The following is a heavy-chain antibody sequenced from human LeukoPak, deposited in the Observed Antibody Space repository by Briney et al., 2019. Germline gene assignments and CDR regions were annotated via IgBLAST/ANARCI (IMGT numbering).Heavy chain of an antibody. CDR1: GGSISSGDYY. CDR2: IYYSGST. J-gene: IGHJ5*02. D-gene: IGHD3-10*01. V-gene: IGHV4-30-4*01. CDR3: ARDRLITLVRGVRSVWFDP. Sequence: SQTLSLTCTVSGGSISSGDYYWSWIRQPPGKGLEWIGCIYYSGSTYYNPSLKSRVSISVDTSKNQFSLKLSSVTAADTAVYFCARDRLITLVRGVRSVWFDPWGQGTLVTVSS.